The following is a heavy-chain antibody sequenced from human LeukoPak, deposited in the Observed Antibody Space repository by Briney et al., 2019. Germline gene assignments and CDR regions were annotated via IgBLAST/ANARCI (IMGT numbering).Heavy chain of an antibody. CDR3: AKGRDKYQLLSKNWFDP. Sequence: LRLSCAASGFTFDDYAMHWVRQAPGKGLECVSGISWNSGSIGYADSVKGRFTISRDNAKNSLYLQMNSLRAEDTALYYCAKGRDKYQLLSKNWFDPWGQGTLVTVSS. CDR1: GFTFDDYA. V-gene: IGHV3-9*01. CDR2: ISWNSGSI. J-gene: IGHJ5*02. D-gene: IGHD2-2*01.